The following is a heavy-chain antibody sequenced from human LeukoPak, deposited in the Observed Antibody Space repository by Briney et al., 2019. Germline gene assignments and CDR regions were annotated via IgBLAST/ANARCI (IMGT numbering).Heavy chain of an antibody. V-gene: IGHV3-7*01. Sequence: GGSLTLSCAASGFTFSNSWMSWVRQAPGKGLEWVANMRQDGSEIYYVDSVRGRFSISRDNAKNSLYLQMNSLRAEDTAVYYCAREREWGGGGFDHWGQGTLVTVSS. CDR3: AREREWGGGGFDH. CDR2: MRQDGSEI. D-gene: IGHD3-16*01. J-gene: IGHJ4*02. CDR1: GFTFSNSW.